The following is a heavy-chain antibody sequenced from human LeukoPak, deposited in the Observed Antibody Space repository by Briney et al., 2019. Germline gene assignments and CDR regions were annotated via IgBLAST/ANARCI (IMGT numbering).Heavy chain of an antibody. V-gene: IGHV3-30*04. CDR1: GFTFSSYA. CDR2: ISNDGSNK. CDR3: ARDSIVVVVAATELDY. Sequence: GGSLRLSCAASGFTFSSYAMHWVRQAPGKGLEWVAVISNDGSNKYYADSVKGRFTISRDNSKNTLYLQMNSLRAEDTAVYYCARDSIVVVVAATELDYWGQGTLVTVSS. D-gene: IGHD2-15*01. J-gene: IGHJ4*02.